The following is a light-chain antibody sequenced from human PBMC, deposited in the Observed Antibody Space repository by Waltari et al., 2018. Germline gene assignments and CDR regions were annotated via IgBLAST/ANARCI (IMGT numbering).Light chain of an antibody. J-gene: IGKJ1*01. V-gene: IGKV3D-20*01. CDR3: QQYGSSPWT. Sequence: EIVLTQSPAALSLSPGERAPLSCGASQSVSSSYLAWYQQKPGLAPRLLMYDASTRATGIPDRFTGSGSGTDFTLTISRLEPEDFALYYCQQYGSSPWTFGQGTKVEVK. CDR2: DAS. CDR1: QSVSSSY.